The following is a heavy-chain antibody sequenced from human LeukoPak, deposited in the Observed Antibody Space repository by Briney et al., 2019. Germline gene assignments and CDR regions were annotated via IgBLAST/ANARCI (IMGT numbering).Heavy chain of an antibody. Sequence: PSETLSLTCAVSGYSISSGYYWGWIRQPPGKGLECIGSIYHSGSTYYNPSLKSRVTISVDTSKNQFSLKLSSVTAADTAVYYCARQGIAVAGTKVFDYWGQGTLVTVSS. CDR3: ARQGIAVAGTKVFDY. CDR2: IYHSGST. J-gene: IGHJ4*02. V-gene: IGHV4-38-2*01. D-gene: IGHD6-19*01. CDR1: GYSISSGYY.